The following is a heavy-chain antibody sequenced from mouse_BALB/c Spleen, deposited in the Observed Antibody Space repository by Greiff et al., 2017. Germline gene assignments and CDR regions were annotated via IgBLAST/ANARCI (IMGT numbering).Heavy chain of an antibody. D-gene: IGHD2-4*01. V-gene: IGHV5-17*02. CDR1: GFTFSSFG. J-gene: IGHJ3*01. Sequence: EVQLQESGGGLVQPGGSRKLSCAASGFTFSSFGMHWVRQAPEKGLEWVAYISSGSSTIYYADTVKGRFTISRDNPKNTLFLQMTSLRSEDTAMYYCARSYYDYDGAWFAYWGQGTLVTVSA. CDR2: ISSGSSTI. CDR3: ARSYYDYDGAWFAY.